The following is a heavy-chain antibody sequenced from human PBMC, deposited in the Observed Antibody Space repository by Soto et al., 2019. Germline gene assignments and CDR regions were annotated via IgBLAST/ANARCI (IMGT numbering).Heavy chain of an antibody. D-gene: IGHD2-2*01. CDR3: AKHAKDVVVIPAPIPVGDYYHPVDV. Sequence: EVQLVESGGGLVQPGRSLRLSCAASGFTFDDYAMHWVRQAPGKGLEWVSGITCNSGNIDYADSVRGRFTISSDNATNSLYLQMTSLRVEDTALYYCAKHAKDVVVIPAPIPVGDYYHPVDVWGKGTKVTVSS. V-gene: IGHV3-9*01. CDR1: GFTFDDYA. CDR2: ITCNSGNI. J-gene: IGHJ6*03.